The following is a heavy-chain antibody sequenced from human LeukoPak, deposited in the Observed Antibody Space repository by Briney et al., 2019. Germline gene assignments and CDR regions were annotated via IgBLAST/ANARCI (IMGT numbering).Heavy chain of an antibody. Sequence: GGSLRLSCAASGFALSTLGMNWVPQAPGKGLEWGSYLSSSSSNIYYADSVRRRFTISRDNSKNTLYLPMNSLSAEDTAVYYCARDLHGRYSYGYRHWGQGTLVTVSS. CDR2: LSSSSSNI. CDR3: ARDLHGRYSYGYRH. D-gene: IGHD5-18*01. CDR1: GFALSTLG. J-gene: IGHJ4*02. V-gene: IGHV3-48*01.